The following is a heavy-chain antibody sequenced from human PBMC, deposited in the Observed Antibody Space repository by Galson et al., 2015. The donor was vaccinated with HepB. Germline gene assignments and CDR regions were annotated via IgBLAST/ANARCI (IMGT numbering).Heavy chain of an antibody. CDR2: ISANSGEI. D-gene: IGHD4-17*01. J-gene: IGHJ4*02. CDR3: ARQAYAPFFED. CDR1: GSTFSNHA. Sequence: SLRLSCAASGSTFSNHAMAWVRQAPGKGLEWVSTISANSGEIHFVDSVKGRFTISRDNSKNTLYLQMNSLRAEDTAVYFCARQAYAPFFEDWGQGTLVTVSS. V-gene: IGHV3-23*01.